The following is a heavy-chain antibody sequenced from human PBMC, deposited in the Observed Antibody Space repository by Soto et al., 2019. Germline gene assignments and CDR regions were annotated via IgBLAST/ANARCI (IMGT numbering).Heavy chain of an antibody. CDR3: ARISGDPTVAWYFDL. V-gene: IGHV3-7*03. CDR2: IKQDGSDK. D-gene: IGHD3-10*01. CDR1: GFTFSIHW. J-gene: IGHJ2*01. Sequence: EVQVVESGGGLVQPGGSLRLSCATSGFTFSIHWMSWVRQAPGKGLEWVANIKQDGSDKIYVDSVKGRFTISRDNTENSLFLQMNDLRIEDTAVYFCARISGDPTVAWYFDLWGRGTLVTVSS.